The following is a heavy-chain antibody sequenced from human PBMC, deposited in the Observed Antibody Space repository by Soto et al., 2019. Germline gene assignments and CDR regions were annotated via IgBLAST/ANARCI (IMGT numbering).Heavy chain of an antibody. CDR1: GYTFTGYY. CDR3: ARDGVVVPAAMPGYYYYMDV. CDR2: INPNSGGT. V-gene: IGHV1-2*04. D-gene: IGHD2-2*01. J-gene: IGHJ6*03. Sequence: ASVKVSCKASGYTFTGYYMHWLRQAPGQGLEWMGWINPNSGGTNYAQKFQGWVTMTRDTSISTAYMELSRLRSDDTAVYYCARDGVVVPAAMPGYYYYMDVWGKGTTVTVSS.